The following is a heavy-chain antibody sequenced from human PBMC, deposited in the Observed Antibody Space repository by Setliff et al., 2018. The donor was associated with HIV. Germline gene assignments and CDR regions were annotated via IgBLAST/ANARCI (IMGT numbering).Heavy chain of an antibody. Sequence: SETLSLTCTVSGGSISSGYYYWSWIRKPAGKGLEWIGRIYTSGSTNYNPSLKSRVTISVDTSKNQFSLKLSSVTAADTAVYYCAGCITGTTHWFDPWGQGTLVTVSS. CDR3: AGCITGTTHWFDP. D-gene: IGHD1-20*01. CDR1: GGSISSGYYY. V-gene: IGHV4-61*02. CDR2: IYTSGST. J-gene: IGHJ5*02.